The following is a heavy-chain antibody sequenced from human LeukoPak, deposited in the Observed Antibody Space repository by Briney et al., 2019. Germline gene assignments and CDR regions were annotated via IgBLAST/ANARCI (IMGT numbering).Heavy chain of an antibody. CDR3: ARRRRTVTIGPYYYYYYMDV. CDR1: GITFTNAW. D-gene: IGHD4-17*01. CDR2: ISYDGSNK. J-gene: IGHJ6*03. V-gene: IGHV3-30*03. Sequence: PGGSLRLSCAVSGITFTNAWMSWVRQAPGRGLEWVAVISYDGSNKYYADSVKGRFTISRDNSKNTLYLQMNSLRAEDTAVYYCARRRRTVTIGPYYYYYYMDVWGKGTTVTVSS.